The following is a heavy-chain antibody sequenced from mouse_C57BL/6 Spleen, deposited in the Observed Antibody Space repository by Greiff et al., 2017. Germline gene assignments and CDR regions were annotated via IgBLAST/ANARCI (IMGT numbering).Heavy chain of an antibody. J-gene: IGHJ4*01. CDR2: ISSGGSYT. D-gene: IGHD2-4*01. CDR1: GFTFSSYG. V-gene: IGHV5-6*01. Sequence: EVKLMESGGDLVKPGGSLTLSCAASGFTFSSYGMSWVRQTPDKRLEWVATISSGGSYTYYPDSVKGRFTISRDNAKNTLYLQMSSLKSEDTAMYYCARHVDYDVRAIDYWGQGTSVTVSS. CDR3: ARHVDYDVRAIDY.